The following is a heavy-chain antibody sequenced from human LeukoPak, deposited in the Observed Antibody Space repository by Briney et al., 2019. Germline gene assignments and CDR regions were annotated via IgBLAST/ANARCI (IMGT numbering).Heavy chain of an antibody. J-gene: IGHJ4*02. Sequence: EESPKISCEASGYTFTSYWIGWVRQMPGKGLEWMGIIYPGDSDIRYSPSFQGQVTISADKSISTPYLQWSSLKASDTAMYFCARQSSTFDYWGEGTRVTVSS. CDR1: GYTFTSYW. V-gene: IGHV5-51*01. D-gene: IGHD2-2*01. CDR3: ARQSSTFDY. CDR2: IYPGDSDI.